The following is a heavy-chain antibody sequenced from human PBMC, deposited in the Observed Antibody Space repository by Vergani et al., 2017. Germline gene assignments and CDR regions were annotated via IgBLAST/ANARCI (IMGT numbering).Heavy chain of an antibody. V-gene: IGHV3-74*02. J-gene: IGHJ3*02. CDR1: GFTFSSYW. CDR2: INSDGSST. Sequence: EVQLLESGGGLVQPGGSLRLSCAASGFTFSSYWMHWVRQAPGKGLVWVSRINSDGSSTSYADSVKGRFTISRDNAKNTLYLQMNSLRAEDTAVYYCARWGAMTDAFDIWGQGTMVTVSS. CDR3: ARWGAMTDAFDI. D-gene: IGHD2-2*01.